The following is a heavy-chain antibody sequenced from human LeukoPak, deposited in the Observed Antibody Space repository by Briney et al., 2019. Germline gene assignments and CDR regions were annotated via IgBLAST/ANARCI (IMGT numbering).Heavy chain of an antibody. CDR3: AMGPADYAKVVAFDI. Sequence: ASVKVSCKASGYTFTSYYMHWVRQAPGQGLEWMGIINPSGGSTSYAQKFQGRVTMTRDTSTSTVYMELSSLRSEDTAVYYCAMGPADYAKVVAFDIWGQGTMVTVSS. V-gene: IGHV1-46*01. CDR1: GYTFTSYY. J-gene: IGHJ3*02. CDR2: INPSGGST. D-gene: IGHD3-16*01.